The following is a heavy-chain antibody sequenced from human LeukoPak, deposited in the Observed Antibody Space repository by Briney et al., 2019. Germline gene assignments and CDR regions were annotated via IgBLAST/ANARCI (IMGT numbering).Heavy chain of an antibody. CDR2: IWYDGSNK. CDR1: GFTFSSYG. V-gene: IGHV3-33*06. CDR3: AKILPMYSSSWQVSIDH. Sequence: GGSLRLSCAASGFTFSSYGMHWVRQAPGKGLEWVAVIWYDGSNKYYADSVKGRFTISRDNSKNTLYLQMNSLRAEDTAVYYCAKILPMYSSSWQVSIDHWGQGTLVTVSS. J-gene: IGHJ4*02. D-gene: IGHD6-13*01.